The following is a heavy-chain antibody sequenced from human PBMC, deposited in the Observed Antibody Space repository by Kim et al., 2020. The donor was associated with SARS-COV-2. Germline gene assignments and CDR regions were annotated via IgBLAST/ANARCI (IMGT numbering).Heavy chain of an antibody. CDR2: IFSDGSEE. V-gene: IGHV3-30*04. J-gene: IGHJ3*02. CDR3: AREYRSSAGGDFEM. Sequence: GGSLRLSCVASGFTFSSYAMHWVRQAPGTGLEWVAVIFSDGSEEYYVDSVKGRFTISRDNSKNTLYLQMNSLRPEDTAVYYCAREYRSSAGGDFEMWGQGTMVTVSS. D-gene: IGHD6-6*01. CDR1: GFTFSSYA.